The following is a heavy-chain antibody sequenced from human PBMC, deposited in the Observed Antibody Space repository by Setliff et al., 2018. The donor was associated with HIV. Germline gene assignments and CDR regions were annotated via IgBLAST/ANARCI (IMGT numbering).Heavy chain of an antibody. J-gene: IGHJ4*02. D-gene: IGHD6-19*01. V-gene: IGHV3-7*01. CDR1: GFTFSIYW. Sequence: PGGSLRLSCAASGFTFSIYWMIWVRQAPGKGLDWVAKIKQDGSEEYYVASVKGRFNISRDNAKNSVYLQMNRLRVEDTAMYYCTKDHLSGWASDCWGQGTLVTVSS. CDR2: IKQDGSEE. CDR3: TKDHLSGWASDC.